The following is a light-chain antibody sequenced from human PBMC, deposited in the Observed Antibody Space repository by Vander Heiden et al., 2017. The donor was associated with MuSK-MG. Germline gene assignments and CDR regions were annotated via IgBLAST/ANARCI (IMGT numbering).Light chain of an antibody. Sequence: QSALTQPRSVPGSPGQSVTISCTGTSSDVGGYNYVSWYQQHPGKAPKLMIYDVSKRPSGVPDRFSGSKSGNTASLTISGLQAEDEADYYCCSYAGSYTFDVFGTGTKVTVL. CDR2: DVS. J-gene: IGLJ1*01. CDR3: CSYAGSYTFDV. V-gene: IGLV2-11*01. CDR1: SSDVGGYNY.